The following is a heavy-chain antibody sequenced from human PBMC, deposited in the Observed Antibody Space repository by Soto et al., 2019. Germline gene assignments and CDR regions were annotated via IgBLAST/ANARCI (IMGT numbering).Heavy chain of an antibody. V-gene: IGHV1-69*01. CDR3: ARSQGSSTSLEIYYYYYYGMDV. CDR2: IIPIPGTA. Sequence: QVQLVQSGAEVKKPGSSVKVSCKASGGTFGSYAISWVRQAPGQGLEWMGGIIPIPGTANYAQKFQGSVTIAADESTSTAYMERSSLRSEDTAVYYCARSQGSSTSLEIYYYYYYGMDVWGQGATVTVSS. D-gene: IGHD2-2*01. J-gene: IGHJ6*02. CDR1: GGTFGSYA.